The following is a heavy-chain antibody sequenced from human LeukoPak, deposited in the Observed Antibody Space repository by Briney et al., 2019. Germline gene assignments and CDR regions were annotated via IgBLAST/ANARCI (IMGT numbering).Heavy chain of an antibody. CDR3: ARLRSPGDFDY. J-gene: IGHJ4*02. V-gene: IGHV4-39*07. Sequence: PSETLSLTCTVSVGSISGSGYYWVWIRQPPGKGLERIATIYYTGGTYYNPSLKSRVTISVDTSKNQFSLRQTSVTAADTAMYYCARLRSPGDFDYWGQGTLVTVSS. CDR2: IYYTGGT. D-gene: IGHD1-26*01. CDR1: VGSISGSGYY.